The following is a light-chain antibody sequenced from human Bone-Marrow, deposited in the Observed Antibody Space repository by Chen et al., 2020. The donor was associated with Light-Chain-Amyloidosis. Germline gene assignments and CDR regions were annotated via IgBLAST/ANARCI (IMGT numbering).Light chain of an antibody. CDR2: DFN. CDR1: SSDVGGYNF. Sequence: QSALTQPRSVSGSPGQSVTISCTGTSSDVGGYNFVSWYQQHPGHAPKLMIYDFNKRPSGVPDRFSGSKSGNTASLTICGLQAEDEADYYCCSYAGSYTYWVFGGGTKLTVL. V-gene: IGLV2-11*01. J-gene: IGLJ3*02. CDR3: CSYAGSYTYWV.